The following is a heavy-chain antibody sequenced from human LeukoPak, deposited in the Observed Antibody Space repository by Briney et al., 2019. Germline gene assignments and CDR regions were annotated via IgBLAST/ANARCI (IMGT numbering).Heavy chain of an antibody. CDR2: IYSGGST. J-gene: IGHJ3*02. CDR3: ARRKDAFDI. CDR1: GFTVSSSY. V-gene: IGHV3-53*01. D-gene: IGHD1-14*01. Sequence: GGSLRLSCAASGFTVSSSYMSWVRQAPGKGLEWVSVIYSGGSTYYADFVKGRFTISRDNSKNTLFLQMNSLRAEDTAVYYCARRKDAFDIWGQGTMVTVSS.